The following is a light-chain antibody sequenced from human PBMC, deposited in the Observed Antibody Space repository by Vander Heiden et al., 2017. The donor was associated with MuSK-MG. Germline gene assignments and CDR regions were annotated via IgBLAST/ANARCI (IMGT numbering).Light chain of an antibody. CDR2: GAS. CDR3: QQYGSSPNT. V-gene: IGKV3-20*01. J-gene: IGKJ4*02. CDR1: QSVSSSY. Sequence: EIVLTQSPGTLSLSPGERATLSCRASQSVSSSYLAWYQQKPGQAPRLLSYGASSRATGIPDRFSGSGSGTDFTLTISRLEPEDIAVYYCQQYGSSPNTFGGGTKLEIK.